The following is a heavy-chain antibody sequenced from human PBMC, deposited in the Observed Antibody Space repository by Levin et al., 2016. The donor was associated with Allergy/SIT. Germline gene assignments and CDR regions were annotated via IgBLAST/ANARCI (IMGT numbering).Heavy chain of an antibody. CDR2: IWYDGSNK. CDR1: GFTFSSYG. CDR3: ARGHDYGDYRASRAFDI. Sequence: GGSLRLSCAASGFTFSSYGMHWVRQAPGKGLEWVAVIWYDGSNKYYADSVKGRFTISRDNSKNTLYLQMNSLRAEDTAVYYCARGHDYGDYRASRAFDIWGQGTMVTVSS. V-gene: IGHV3-33*01. J-gene: IGHJ3*02. D-gene: IGHD4-17*01.